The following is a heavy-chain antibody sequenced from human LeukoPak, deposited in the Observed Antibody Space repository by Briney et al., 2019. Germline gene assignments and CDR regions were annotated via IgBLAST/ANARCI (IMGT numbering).Heavy chain of an antibody. CDR2: IKQDGSEK. D-gene: IGHD2-2*01. CDR1: GFTFSSYW. J-gene: IGHJ5*02. Sequence: GGSLRLSCAASGFTFSSYWMSWVRQAPGKGLEWVANIKQDGSEKYYVDSVKGRFTISRDNAKNSLYLQMNSLRAEDTAVYYCAREGAIVVVPAAIEVRWFDPWGQGTLVTVSS. V-gene: IGHV3-7*01. CDR3: AREGAIVVVPAAIEVRWFDP.